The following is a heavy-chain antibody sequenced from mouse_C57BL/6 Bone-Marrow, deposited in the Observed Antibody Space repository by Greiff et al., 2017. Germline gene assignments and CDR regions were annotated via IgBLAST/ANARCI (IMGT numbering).Heavy chain of an antibody. CDR1: GYTFTDYY. Sequence: EVQLQQSGPVLVKPGASVKMSCKASGYTFTDYYMNWVKQSHGKSLEWIGVINPYNGGTSYNQKFKGKATLTVDKSSSTAYMELNSLTSEDSAVYYCARSGIYYGSSEFAYWGQGTLVTVSA. CDR2: INPYNGGT. CDR3: ARSGIYYGSSEFAY. J-gene: IGHJ3*01. D-gene: IGHD1-1*01. V-gene: IGHV1-19*01.